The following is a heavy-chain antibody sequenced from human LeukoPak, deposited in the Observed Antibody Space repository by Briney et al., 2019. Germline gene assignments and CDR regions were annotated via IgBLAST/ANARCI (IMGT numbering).Heavy chain of an antibody. CDR2: INHSGST. CDR3: ARKGGYYYGSGSYSRYYYMDV. Sequence: SETLSLTCAVYGGSFSGYYWSWIRQPPGKGLEWIGEINHSGSTNYSPSLKSRVTISVDTSKNQFSLKLSSVTAADTAVYYCARKGGYYYGSGSYSRYYYMDVWGKGTTVTVSS. V-gene: IGHV4-34*01. CDR1: GGSFSGYY. J-gene: IGHJ6*03. D-gene: IGHD3-10*01.